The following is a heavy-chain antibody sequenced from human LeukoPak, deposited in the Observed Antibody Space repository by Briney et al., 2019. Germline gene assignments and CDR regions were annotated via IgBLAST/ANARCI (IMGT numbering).Heavy chain of an antibody. V-gene: IGHV4-61*08. CDR3: ATDRVSSDSLDY. CDR1: GASVSRGGYY. Sequence: SETLSLTCTVSGASVSRGGYYWSWIRQPPGKGLEWIGYIYYSGTTKYNPSLKSRSTISVDTSKNQFFLKLSSVTAADTAVYYCATDRVSSDSLDYWGQGILVTVSS. J-gene: IGHJ4*02. D-gene: IGHD6-6*01. CDR2: IYYSGTT.